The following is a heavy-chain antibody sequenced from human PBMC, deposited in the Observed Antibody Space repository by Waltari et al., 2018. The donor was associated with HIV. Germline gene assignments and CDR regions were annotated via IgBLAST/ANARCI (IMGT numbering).Heavy chain of an antibody. CDR2: IFYSGTS. Sequence: QLHLQESGPGLVRPSETLSLTCHVSGGPISSNRSSWDWIRQPPGKGLEWMGSIFYSGTSKYTPSLESRVTISVDTAKKQLSLRVTSVTAADTALYYCARGYCSDDDCYPAGPWGQGTLVIVSS. D-gene: IGHD2-15*01. V-gene: IGHV4-39*01. CDR1: GGPISSNRSS. J-gene: IGHJ5*02. CDR3: ARGYCSDDDCYPAGP.